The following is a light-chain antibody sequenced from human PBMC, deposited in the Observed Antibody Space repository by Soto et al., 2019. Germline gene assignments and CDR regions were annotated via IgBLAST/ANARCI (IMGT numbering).Light chain of an antibody. CDR3: QQLYSFPLT. V-gene: IGKV1-9*01. J-gene: IGKJ4*01. CDR1: QDFSNF. Sequence: DIQLTQSPSFLSASIGDRVTITCRASQDFSNFLAWYQQKPGRAPKLLMYDASTLQSGVPSRFSGSGSGTEFTLTIISLQPEDFATYYCQQLYSFPLTFGGGTKVEIK. CDR2: DAS.